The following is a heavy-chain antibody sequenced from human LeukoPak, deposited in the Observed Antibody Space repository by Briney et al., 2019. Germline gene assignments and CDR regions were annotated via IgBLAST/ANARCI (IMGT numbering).Heavy chain of an antibody. CDR2: ISSNSTYI. D-gene: IGHD3-10*01. J-gene: IGHJ4*02. V-gene: IGHV3-21*01. CDR3: ASAGSGYLDF. CDR1: GFTFSSHN. Sequence: GGSLRLSCAASGFTFSSHNMNWVRQAPGKGREWVSSISSNSTYINYADSVKGRFTISRDNAKTSLYLQMHSLRAEDTAVYYCASAGSGYLDFWGQGTLVTVSS.